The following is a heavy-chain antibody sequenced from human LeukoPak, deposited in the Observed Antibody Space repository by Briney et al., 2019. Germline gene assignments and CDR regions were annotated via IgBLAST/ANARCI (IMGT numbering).Heavy chain of an antibody. CDR3: ARWHYDFWSGYYTPTPSPFDY. CDR2: ISAYNGNT. D-gene: IGHD3-3*01. V-gene: IGHV1-18*01. CDR1: GYTFTSYG. J-gene: IGHJ4*02. Sequence: ASVKVSCKASGYTFTSYGISWVRQAPGQGLEWMGWISAYNGNTNYAQKLQGRVTMTTDTSTSTAYMELRSLRSDDTAVYYCARWHYDFWSGYYTPTPSPFDYWGQGTLVTVSS.